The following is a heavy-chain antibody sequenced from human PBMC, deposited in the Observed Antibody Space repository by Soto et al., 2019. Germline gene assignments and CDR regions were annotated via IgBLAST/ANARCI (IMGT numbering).Heavy chain of an antibody. D-gene: IGHD3-22*01. J-gene: IGHJ5*02. CDR1: GYTFTSYY. CDR2: INPSGGST. V-gene: IGHV1-46*01. CDR3: ARRAHSYDSSGYHNWFDP. Sequence: QVQLVQSGAEVKKPGASVKVSCKASGYTFTSYYMHWVRQAPGQGLEWMGIINPSGGSTSYAQKFQGRVTMTRDTSTSTVYMELSSLRSEDTAVYYCARRAHSYDSSGYHNWFDPWGQGTLVTVSS.